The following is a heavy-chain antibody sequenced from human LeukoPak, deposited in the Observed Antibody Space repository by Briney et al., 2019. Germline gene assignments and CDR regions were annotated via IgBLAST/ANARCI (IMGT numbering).Heavy chain of an antibody. CDR3: AKWGDYDVLTGYYVSDY. J-gene: IGHJ4*02. CDR2: ITGGGSGI. CDR1: GFTFSSYA. D-gene: IGHD3-9*01. Sequence: GGSLRLSCAASGFTFSSYAMSWVRQAPGKGLEWVSAITGGGSGIYYADSMKSRLTISSDNSKNTLYLQINSLRAEDTAVYYCAKWGDYDVLTGYYVSDYWGQGTLVTVSS. V-gene: IGHV3-23*01.